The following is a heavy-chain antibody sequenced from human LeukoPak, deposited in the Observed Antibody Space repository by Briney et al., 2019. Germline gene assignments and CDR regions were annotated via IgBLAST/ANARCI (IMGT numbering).Heavy chain of an antibody. J-gene: IGHJ3*02. D-gene: IGHD2-8*01. CDR3: ARDLISANAFDI. Sequence: ASVKVSCKASGYTFTGYYMHWVRQAPGRGLEWMGWINPNSGGTNYAQKFQGRVTMTRDTSISTAYMELSRLGSDDTAVYYCARDLISANAFDIWGQGTMVTVSS. CDR2: INPNSGGT. V-gene: IGHV1-2*02. CDR1: GYTFTGYY.